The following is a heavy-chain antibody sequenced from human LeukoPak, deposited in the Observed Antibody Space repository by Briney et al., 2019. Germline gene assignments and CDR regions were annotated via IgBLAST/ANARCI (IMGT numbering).Heavy chain of an antibody. CDR3: ARDAAGTRPITFDMDV. J-gene: IGHJ6*02. Sequence: ASVKVSCKVSGYTLTELSMHWVRQAPGKGLEWMGGFDPEDGETIYAQKFQGRVTMTEDTSTDTAYMELSRLRSDDTAVYYCARDAAGTRPITFDMDVWGQGTTVTVSS. CDR1: GYTLTELS. D-gene: IGHD1/OR15-1a*01. V-gene: IGHV1-24*01. CDR2: FDPEDGET.